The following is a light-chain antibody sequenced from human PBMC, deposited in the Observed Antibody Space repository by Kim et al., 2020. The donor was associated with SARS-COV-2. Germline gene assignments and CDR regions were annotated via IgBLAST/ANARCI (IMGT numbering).Light chain of an antibody. CDR1: QSVSSY. Sequence: EIVLTQSPATLSLSPGERATLSCRASQSVSSYLAWYQQKSGQAPRLLIYDASNRATGIPARFSGSGSGTDFTLTISSLEPEDFAVYYCQQRSNWPWTFGHGTKVDIK. CDR2: DAS. J-gene: IGKJ1*01. V-gene: IGKV3-11*01. CDR3: QQRSNWPWT.